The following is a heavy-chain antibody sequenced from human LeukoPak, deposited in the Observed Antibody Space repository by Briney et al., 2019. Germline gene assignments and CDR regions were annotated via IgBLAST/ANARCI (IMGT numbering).Heavy chain of an antibody. V-gene: IGHV4-38-2*02. CDR2: IYQSGST. CDR1: GYSISSGYY. Sequence: SETLSLTCTVSGYSISSGYYWGWIRQPPGKGLEWIGSIYQSGSTYYNPSLKSGVTILADTSKNQFSLKLSSVTAADTAVYYCARDLGRYYDRGTLSAFDIWGQGTVVTVSS. D-gene: IGHD3-9*01. J-gene: IGHJ3*02. CDR3: ARDLGRYYDRGTLSAFDI.